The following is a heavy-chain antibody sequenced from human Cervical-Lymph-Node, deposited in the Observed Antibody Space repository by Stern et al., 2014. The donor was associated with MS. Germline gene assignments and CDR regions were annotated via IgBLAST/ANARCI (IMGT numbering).Heavy chain of an antibody. J-gene: IGHJ4*02. CDR1: GGSVSSGNYY. D-gene: IGHD4-23*01. CDR3: AREVRWSHFDY. V-gene: IGHV4-61*01. CDR2: IYYSGGT. Sequence: QVKLQESGPGLVKPSETLSLTCTVSGGSVSSGNYYWSWIRQPPGKGLEWLGYIYYSGGTNYNPSLESRVTISIDTSKNQFSLKLTSVTAADTAIYYCAREVRWSHFDYWGQGALVTVSS.